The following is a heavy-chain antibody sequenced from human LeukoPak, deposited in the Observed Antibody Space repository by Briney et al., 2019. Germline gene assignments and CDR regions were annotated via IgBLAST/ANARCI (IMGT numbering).Heavy chain of an antibody. V-gene: IGHV3-7*01. CDR2: IKQDGSEK. CDR3: ARDKEEYDYVWGSEDI. D-gene: IGHD3-16*01. Sequence: PGGSLRLSCAASGFTFSSYWMSWVRQAPGKGLEWVANIKQDGSEKYYVDSVKGRFTISRDNAKNSLYLQMNSPRAEDTAVYYCARDKEEYDYVWGSEDIWGQGTMVTVSS. CDR1: GFTFSSYW. J-gene: IGHJ3*02.